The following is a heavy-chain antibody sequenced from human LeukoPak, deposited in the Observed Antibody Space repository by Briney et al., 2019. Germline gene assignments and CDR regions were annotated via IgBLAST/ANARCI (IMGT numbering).Heavy chain of an antibody. CDR3: AKGKSRLLVYYFDY. Sequence: ASVKVSCKASGGTFSSYAISWVRQAPGQGLEWMGGIIPIFGTANYAQKFQGRVTITADESTSTAYMELSSLRSEDTAVYYCAKGKSRLLVYYFDYWGQGTLVTVSS. CDR1: GGTFSSYA. V-gene: IGHV1-69*13. CDR2: IIPIFGTA. D-gene: IGHD2-8*02. J-gene: IGHJ4*02.